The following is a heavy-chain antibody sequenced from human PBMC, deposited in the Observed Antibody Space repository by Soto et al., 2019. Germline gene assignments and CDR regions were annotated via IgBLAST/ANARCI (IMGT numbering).Heavy chain of an antibody. D-gene: IGHD3-10*01. V-gene: IGHV4-61*02. Sequence: SETLSLTCTVSGGSISSGDYYWSWIRQPPGKGLEWIGRIYTSGSTDYNPSLKSRVTISVDTSKNQFSLQLSSVTAADTAVYYCARDNYYVSGSRNGMDVWGQGTTVTVSS. J-gene: IGHJ6*02. CDR3: ARDNYYVSGSRNGMDV. CDR1: GGSISSGDYY. CDR2: IYTSGST.